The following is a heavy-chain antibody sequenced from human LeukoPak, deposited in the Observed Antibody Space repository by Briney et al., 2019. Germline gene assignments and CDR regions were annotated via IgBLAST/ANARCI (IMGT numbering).Heavy chain of an antibody. Sequence: SETLSLTCTVSGGSIGSYYWSWIRQPAGKGLEWIGRIYTSGSTNYNPSLKSRVTMSVDTSKNQFPLKLSSVTAADTAVYYCARAYSSSWSFDYYYMDVWGKGTTVTVSS. J-gene: IGHJ6*03. V-gene: IGHV4-4*07. CDR1: GGSIGSYY. CDR3: ARAYSSSWSFDYYYMDV. D-gene: IGHD6-13*01. CDR2: IYTSGST.